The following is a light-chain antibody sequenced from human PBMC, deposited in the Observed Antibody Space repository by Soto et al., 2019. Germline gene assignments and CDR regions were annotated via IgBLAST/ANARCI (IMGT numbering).Light chain of an antibody. Sequence: QSALTQPAPVSGSPGQSITISCTGTSSDVGTYNYVSWYQQHPGKAPKLMIYEVSNRPSGVSNRFSGSKFGNTASLTISGLQAEDEADYYCSSYTSSSTVVFGGGTKVTVL. CDR3: SSYTSSSTVV. CDR1: SSDVGTYNY. CDR2: EVS. J-gene: IGLJ2*01. V-gene: IGLV2-14*01.